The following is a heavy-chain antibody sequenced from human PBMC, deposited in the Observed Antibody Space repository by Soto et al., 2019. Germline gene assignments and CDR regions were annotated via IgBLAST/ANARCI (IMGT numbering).Heavy chain of an antibody. Sequence: SETLSLTCSVSGDSVNSGDAYWSWIRQPPGKGLEWLGYFYHTGSSGYNPSLQGRVTISLDTSKNQFSLRLSSVTAADTAIYYCATRITVFGLLIPPFDPWGQGTQVTVSS. D-gene: IGHD3-3*01. CDR1: GDSVNSGDAY. CDR2: FYHTGSS. J-gene: IGHJ5*02. CDR3: ATRITVFGLLIPPFDP. V-gene: IGHV4-61*08.